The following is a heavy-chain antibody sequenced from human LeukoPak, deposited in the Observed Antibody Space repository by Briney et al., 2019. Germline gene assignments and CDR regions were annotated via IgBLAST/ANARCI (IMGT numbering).Heavy chain of an antibody. D-gene: IGHD3-22*01. CDR1: GGTFSSYA. CDR2: IIPILGIA. Sequence: SVKVSCKASGGTFSSYAISWVRQAPGQGLEWMGRIIPILGIANYTQKFQGRVTITADKSTSTAYMELSSLRSEDTAVYYCATRYVVVITGAFDIWGQGTMVTVSS. CDR3: ATRYVVVITGAFDI. V-gene: IGHV1-69*04. J-gene: IGHJ3*02.